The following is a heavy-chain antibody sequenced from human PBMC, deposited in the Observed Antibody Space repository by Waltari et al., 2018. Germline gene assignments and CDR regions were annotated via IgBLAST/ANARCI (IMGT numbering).Heavy chain of an antibody. CDR1: VFTFSSYD. V-gene: IGHV3-13*01. CDR3: ARDRGDGRGYFDL. D-gene: IGHD3-10*01. Sequence: EVQLVESGGGLVQPGGSLRLSCAASVFTFSSYDMHWVRQATGKGLEWVSAIGTAGDTYYPGSVKGRFTITREKAKNSLYLQMNSLRAEDTAVYYCARDRGDGRGYFDLWGRGTLVTVSS. J-gene: IGHJ2*01. CDR2: IGTAGDT.